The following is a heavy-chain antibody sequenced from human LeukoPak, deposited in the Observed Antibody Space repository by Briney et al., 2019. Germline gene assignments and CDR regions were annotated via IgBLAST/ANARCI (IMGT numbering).Heavy chain of an antibody. Sequence: GGSLRLSCAASGFTFSDYYMGWIRQAPGKGLECVSYITSSGTTIYYADSVKGRFTISRDNSKNTLYLQMNSLRAEDTAVYYCAKDANPIVVVPAASRGYFDYWGQGTLVTVSS. CDR3: AKDANPIVVVPAASRGYFDY. D-gene: IGHD2-2*01. CDR1: GFTFSDYY. V-gene: IGHV3-11*01. J-gene: IGHJ4*02. CDR2: ITSSGTTI.